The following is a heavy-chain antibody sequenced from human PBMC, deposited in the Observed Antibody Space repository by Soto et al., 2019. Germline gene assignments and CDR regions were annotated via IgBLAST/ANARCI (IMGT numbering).Heavy chain of an antibody. CDR1: GGSFSTYY. CDR3: ARGGSNDWQVALDI. V-gene: IGHV4-34*01. Sequence: QLQQWGAGLLKPSETLSLTCVVSGGSFSTYYYNWIRQSPGKGLEWIGEINHSGNNNYSPSLKRRVNMSLDTSKTQFSLKLTSVTAADTAVYYCARGGSNDWQVALDIWGQGTMVTVSS. D-gene: IGHD3-9*01. CDR2: INHSGNN. J-gene: IGHJ3*02.